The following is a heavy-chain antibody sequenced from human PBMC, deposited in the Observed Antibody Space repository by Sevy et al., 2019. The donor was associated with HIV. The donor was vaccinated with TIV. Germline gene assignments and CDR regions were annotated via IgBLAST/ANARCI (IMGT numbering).Heavy chain of an antibody. CDR3: AKPNWNFRADWFDI. D-gene: IGHD1-7*01. J-gene: IGHJ5*02. CDR2: ISGSGGLT. Sequence: GGSLRLSCTVTEFTSRAFAMSWVRQTPEKGLEWVSSISGSGGLTHYSDSVKGRFTISRDKSQETVYLQMNSLAVDDTAVYYCAKPNWNFRADWFDIWGQGTLVTVSS. V-gene: IGHV3-23*01. CDR1: EFTSRAFA.